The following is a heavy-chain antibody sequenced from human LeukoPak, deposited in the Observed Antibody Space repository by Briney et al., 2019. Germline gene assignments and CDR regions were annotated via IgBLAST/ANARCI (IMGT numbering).Heavy chain of an antibody. V-gene: IGHV3-74*01. D-gene: IGHD4-17*01. CDR1: GFTFSSYW. Sequence: GGSLRLSCAASGFTFSSYWMHWVRQAPGKGLVWVSRINSDGSSTSYADSVKGRFTISRDNAKNSLYLQMNSLRAEDTAVYYCARYHDTVTTPFAVWDFDPWGQGTLVTVSS. CDR3: ARYHDTVTTPFAVWDFDP. J-gene: IGHJ5*02. CDR2: INSDGSST.